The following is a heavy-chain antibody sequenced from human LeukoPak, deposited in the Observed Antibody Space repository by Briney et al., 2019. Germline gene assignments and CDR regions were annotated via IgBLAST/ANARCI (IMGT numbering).Heavy chain of an antibody. CDR2: ISSSSSTI. J-gene: IGHJ4*02. CDR3: AREKSGSYRHFDH. Sequence: GGSLRLSCAASGFTFTTYSMNWVRQAPGKGLEWVSYISSSSSTIYYADSVKGRFTISRDNAKNSLSLQMNSLRDEDTAVYYCAREKSGSYRHFDHWGQGTLLTVSS. D-gene: IGHD1-26*01. V-gene: IGHV3-48*02. CDR1: GFTFTTYS.